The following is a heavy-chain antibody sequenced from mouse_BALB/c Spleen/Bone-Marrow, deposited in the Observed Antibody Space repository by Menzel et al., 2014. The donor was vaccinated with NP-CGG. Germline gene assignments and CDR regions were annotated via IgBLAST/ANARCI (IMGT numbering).Heavy chain of an antibody. D-gene: IGHD4-1*01. CDR2: IHYSGTT. CDR1: GYSITSYYS. CDR3: ARFAGTPYTMDY. Sequence: EVKLVESGPDLVKPSQSLSLTCTVTGYSITSYYSWHWIRQFPGNKLEWMGYIHYSGTTVNNPSLKSRISITRDTSNNPFFLQLNSVTTEDTATYYCARFAGTPYTMDYWGQGTSVTVSS. V-gene: IGHV3-1*02. J-gene: IGHJ4*01.